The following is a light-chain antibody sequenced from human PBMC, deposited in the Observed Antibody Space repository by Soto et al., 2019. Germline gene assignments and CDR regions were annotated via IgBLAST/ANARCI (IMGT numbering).Light chain of an antibody. CDR2: AAS. Sequence: EIVMTQSPGTLSLSPGERATLSCRASQTVSSSYLAWYQQKPGQAPRLLIHAASSRATGVPVRFSGSGSGTVFTLTIGSLEPEDSAVYYCQQRKNWPPITFGQGTRLEIK. CDR3: QQRKNWPPIT. V-gene: IGKV3D-20*02. J-gene: IGKJ5*01. CDR1: QTVSSSY.